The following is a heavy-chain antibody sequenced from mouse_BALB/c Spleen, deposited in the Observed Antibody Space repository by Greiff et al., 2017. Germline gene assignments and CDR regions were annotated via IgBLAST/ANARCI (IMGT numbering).Heavy chain of an antibody. CDR2: IWAGGST. J-gene: IGHJ2*01. V-gene: IGHV2-9*02. Sequence: QVQLKESGPGLVAPSQSLSITCTVSGFSLTSYGVHWVRQPPGKGLEWLGVIWAGGSTNYNSALMSRLSISKDNSKSQVFLKMNSLQTDDTAMYYCARVLDGYPYYFDYWGQGTTLTVSS. CDR1: GFSLTSYG. CDR3: ARVLDGYPYYFDY. D-gene: IGHD2-3*01.